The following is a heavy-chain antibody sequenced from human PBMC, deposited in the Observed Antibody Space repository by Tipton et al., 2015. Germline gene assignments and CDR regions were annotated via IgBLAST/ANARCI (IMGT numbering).Heavy chain of an antibody. CDR3: ARLGGYYDIDAFDL. D-gene: IGHD3-22*01. CDR1: GYTFATYG. CDR2: ISTYNGDT. Sequence: QSGAEVKKPGTSVKVSCKASGYTFATYGISWVRQAPGQGLEWMGWISTYNGDTDYARNLQGRVTMTTDTSTSTAYMELRSLRSDDTAVYYCARLGGYYDIDAFDLWGLGTMVTVSS. J-gene: IGHJ3*01. V-gene: IGHV1-18*01.